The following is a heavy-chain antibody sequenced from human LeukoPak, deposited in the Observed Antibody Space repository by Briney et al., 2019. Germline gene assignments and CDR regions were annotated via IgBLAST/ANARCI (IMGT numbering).Heavy chain of an antibody. D-gene: IGHD3-10*01. V-gene: IGHV4-38-2*02. J-gene: IGHJ6*03. CDR3: ARAPFSMVRGVDYYYYYMDV. Sequence: SETLSLTCTVSGYSISSGYYWGWIRQPPGKGLDWIGSIYHSGSTYYNPSLKSRVTISVDTSKNQFSLKLSSVTAADTAVYYCARAPFSMVRGVDYYYYYMDVWGKGTTVTVSS. CDR2: IYHSGST. CDR1: GYSISSGYY.